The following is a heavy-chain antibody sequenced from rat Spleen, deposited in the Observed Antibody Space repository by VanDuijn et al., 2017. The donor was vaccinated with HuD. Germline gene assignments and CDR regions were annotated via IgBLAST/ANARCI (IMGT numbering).Heavy chain of an antibody. Sequence: EVQLVESGGGLVQPGRSLKLSCAASGFTFSDYGVAWVRQAPTTGLEWVATISYGDSSGHSSTYYRDSVKGRFTISRDNAKSTLYLQMDSLRSEDTATYYCSRMYTTDWYFDFWGPGTMVTVSS. CDR3: SRMYTTDWYFDF. D-gene: IGHD1-6*01. CDR2: ISYGDSSGHSST. J-gene: IGHJ1*01. V-gene: IGHV5-29*01. CDR1: GFTFSDYG.